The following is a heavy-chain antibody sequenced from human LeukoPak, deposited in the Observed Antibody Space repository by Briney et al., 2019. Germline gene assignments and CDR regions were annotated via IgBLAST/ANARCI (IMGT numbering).Heavy chain of an antibody. Sequence: SSETLSLTCAVFGGSLSGRYWSWIRQPPGKGLEWIGEINHSGGTNYNPSLKSRVTILLDTSKNQFSLEMSSATAADTAIYYCAAQWLVRHAFDIWGQGAMVTVSS. CDR3: AAQWLVRHAFDI. CDR2: INHSGGT. J-gene: IGHJ3*02. V-gene: IGHV4-34*01. CDR1: GGSLSGRY. D-gene: IGHD6-19*01.